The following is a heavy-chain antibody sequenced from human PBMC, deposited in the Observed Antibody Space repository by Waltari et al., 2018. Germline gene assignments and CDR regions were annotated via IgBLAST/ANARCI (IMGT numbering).Heavy chain of an antibody. V-gene: IGHV4-34*01. CDR2: INHSGST. J-gene: IGHJ6*02. CDR1: GGSFSGSY. D-gene: IGHD3-3*01. CDR3: ARHYSIFGVAYYYYYGMDV. Sequence: QVQLQQWGAGLLKPSETLSLTCAVYGGSFSGSYWSCIRQPPGKGLEWIGEINHSGSTNYNPSLKSRVTISVDTSKNQFSLKLSSVTAADTAVYYCARHYSIFGVAYYYYYGMDVWGQGTTVTVSS.